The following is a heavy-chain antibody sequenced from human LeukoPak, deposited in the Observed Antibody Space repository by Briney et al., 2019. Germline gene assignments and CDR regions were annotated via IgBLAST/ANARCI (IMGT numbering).Heavy chain of an antibody. V-gene: IGHV3-7*01. CDR2: IKEDGSEK. J-gene: IGHJ6*03. D-gene: IGHD2-2*01. CDR1: GFSFSRYW. CDR3: ARCSWDWRACSSNTCKGEGYYYLYFMGV. Sequence: GGSLRLSCVASGFSFSRYWMTWVRLAPGKGLEWVANIKEDGSEKYSVDSVKGRFTISRDNAKNSLYLQMNSLRVDDTAVYYCARCSWDWRACSSNTCKGEGYYYLYFMGVWGTGTTVTVSS.